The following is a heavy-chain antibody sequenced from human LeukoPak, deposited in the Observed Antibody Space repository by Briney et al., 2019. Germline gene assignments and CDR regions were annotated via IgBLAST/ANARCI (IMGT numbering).Heavy chain of an antibody. V-gene: IGHV4-38-2*01. CDR1: GYSISSGYY. CDR2: IYHSGST. CDR3: ARLTGSGSYYSR. D-gene: IGHD3-10*01. J-gene: IGHJ4*02. Sequence: SETLSLTCAVSGYSISSGYYWGWIRQPPGKGLEWIGSIYHSGSTYYNPSLKSRVTISVDTSKNQFSLKLSSVTAAGTAVYYCARLTGSGSYYSRWGQGTLVTVSS.